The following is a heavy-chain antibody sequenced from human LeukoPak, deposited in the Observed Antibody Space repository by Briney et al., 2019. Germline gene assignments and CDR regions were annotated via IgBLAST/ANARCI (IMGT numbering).Heavy chain of an antibody. CDR2: INHSGST. CDR3: ARGFTYYYDSSGYYFDY. Sequence: SETVSLTCAVYGGAFSGYYWSWIRQPPGKGLEWIGEINHSGSTNYNPSLESRVTTSVDTSKNQFSLKLSSVTAADTAVYYCARGFTYYYDSSGYYFDYWGQGTLVTVSS. D-gene: IGHD3-22*01. V-gene: IGHV4-34*01. CDR1: GGAFSGYY. J-gene: IGHJ4*02.